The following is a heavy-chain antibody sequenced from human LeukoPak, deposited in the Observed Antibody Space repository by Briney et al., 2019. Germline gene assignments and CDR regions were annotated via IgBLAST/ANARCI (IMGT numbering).Heavy chain of an antibody. CDR2: VSHDGTNE. D-gene: IGHD3-10*01. J-gene: IGHJ4*02. CDR1: GFTFSSYG. CDR3: TTDPNVLLWFGEESLR. Sequence: GGSLRLSCAASGFTFSSYGMHWVRQAPGKGLEWVAVVSHDGTNEFSADSVKGRFTISRDNSKDTLYLQMNSLKTEDTAVYYCTTDPNVLLWFGEESLRWGQGTLVTVSS. V-gene: IGHV3-30*03.